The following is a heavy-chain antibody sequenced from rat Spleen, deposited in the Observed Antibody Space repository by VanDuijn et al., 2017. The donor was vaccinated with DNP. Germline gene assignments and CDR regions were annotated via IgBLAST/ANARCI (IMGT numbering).Heavy chain of an antibody. J-gene: IGHJ3*01. Sequence: EVQLVESGGGLVQPGRSMKFSCAASGFTFSNYWMTWIRQAPGKGLEWVASISNTGDNTYYSDSVKGRFSLSRDNAKSTLYLQVNSLRSEDTASYYCVRHENWFAYWGQGTLVTVSS. CDR3: VRHENWFAY. CDR1: GFTFSNYW. CDR2: ISNTGDNT. V-gene: IGHV5-31*01.